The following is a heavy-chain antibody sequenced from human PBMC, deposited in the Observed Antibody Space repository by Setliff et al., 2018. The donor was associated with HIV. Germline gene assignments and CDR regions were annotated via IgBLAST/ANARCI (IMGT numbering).Heavy chain of an antibody. J-gene: IGHJ4*02. CDR3: ARSDWYHGSGSHDY. CDR1: RFTFSSYW. D-gene: IGHD3-10*01. V-gene: IGHV3-7*01. Sequence: GGSLRLSCAASRFTFSSYWMSWVRQAPGKGLEWVANIKQDGSEKYYVDSVRGRFTISRDNAKNSLYLQMNSLRVEDTALHYCARSDWYHGSGSHDYWGQGTLVTVSS. CDR2: IKQDGSEK.